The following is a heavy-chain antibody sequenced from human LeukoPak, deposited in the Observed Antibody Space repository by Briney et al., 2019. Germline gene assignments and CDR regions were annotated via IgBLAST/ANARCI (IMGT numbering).Heavy chain of an antibody. D-gene: IGHD6-13*01. CDR3: AKGGYSSSWSYFDY. V-gene: IGHV3-23*01. CDR2: ISGSGGST. J-gene: IGHJ4*02. CDR1: GFTFSSYA. Sequence: GGSLRLPCAASGFTFSSYAMSWVRQAPGKGLEWVSDISGSGGSTNYADSVKGRFTISRDNSKNTLYLQMNSLRAEDTAVYYCAKGGYSSSWSYFDYWGQGTLVTVSS.